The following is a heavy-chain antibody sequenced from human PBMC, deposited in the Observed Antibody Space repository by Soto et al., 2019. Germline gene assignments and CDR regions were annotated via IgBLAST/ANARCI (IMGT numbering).Heavy chain of an antibody. D-gene: IGHD3-10*02. CDR3: ASMIGDPVLSFDS. Sequence: QVQLQESGPGLVKHSETLSLTCTVSGGSISSHYWSWMRQPPGKGLEWIGFIFYSGSTSYNPSLKSRVTISIDTSEYQFSLKLNSVTAADTAVYYCASMIGDPVLSFDSWGQGTLVAVSS. CDR1: GGSISSHY. CDR2: IFYSGST. V-gene: IGHV4-59*11. J-gene: IGHJ5*01.